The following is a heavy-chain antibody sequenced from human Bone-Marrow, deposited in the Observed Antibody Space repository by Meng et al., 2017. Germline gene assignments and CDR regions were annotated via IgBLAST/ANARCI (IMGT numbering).Heavy chain of an antibody. CDR1: GFTFDDYD. V-gene: IGHV3-9*01. J-gene: IGHJ6*02. D-gene: IGHD2-15*01. Sequence: GGSLRLSCAASGFTFDDYDMHWVRQAPGKGLEWVSGISWNSGSIGYADSVKGRFTISRDNAKNSLYLQMNSLRAEDTALYYCAKDTQGIVVPQNNYCYYGMDVWGQGTTVTVSS. CDR2: ISWNSGSI. CDR3: AKDTQGIVVPQNNYCYYGMDV.